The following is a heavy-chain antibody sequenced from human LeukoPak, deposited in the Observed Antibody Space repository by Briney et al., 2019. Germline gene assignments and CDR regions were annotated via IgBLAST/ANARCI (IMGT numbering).Heavy chain of an antibody. CDR1: GGSFSANY. J-gene: IGHJ4*02. Sequence: SETLSLTCAVYGGSFSANYWIWIRQPPGKGLEWIGEINHSGNSNYNPSLKSRVTMSVDTSKNQISLMLSSVTAADTAVYYCARKAVGPTSNYFDYWGQGTLVTVSS. D-gene: IGHD1-26*01. CDR3: ARKAVGPTSNYFDY. CDR2: INHSGNS. V-gene: IGHV4-34*01.